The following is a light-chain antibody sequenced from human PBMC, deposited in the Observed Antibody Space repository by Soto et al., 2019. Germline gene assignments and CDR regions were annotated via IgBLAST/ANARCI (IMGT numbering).Light chain of an antibody. CDR3: HQYENWPQT. V-gene: IGKV3-15*01. CDR2: RAS. J-gene: IGKJ1*01. CDR1: QSISSN. Sequence: EIVMTQSPATLSVSPVERATLSCRASQSISSNLAWYQQTLGQAPRLLIYRASTRATGIPARFSGSGSGTEFTLTISSLQSEDFALYYCHQYENWPQTFGQGTKVDNK.